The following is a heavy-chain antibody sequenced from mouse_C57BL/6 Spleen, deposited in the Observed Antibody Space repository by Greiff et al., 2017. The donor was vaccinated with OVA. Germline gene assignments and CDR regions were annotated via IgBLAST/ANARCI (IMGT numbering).Heavy chain of an antibody. Sequence: QVQLQQPGAELVKPGASVKMSCKASGYTFTSYWITWVKQRPGQGLEWIGDIYPGSGSTNYNEKFKSKATLTVDTSSSTAYMQLSSLTSEDSAVYDCAREYYGSSSFAYWGQGTLVTVSA. CDR1: GYTFTSYW. D-gene: IGHD1-1*01. J-gene: IGHJ3*01. CDR3: AREYYGSSSFAY. CDR2: IYPGSGST. V-gene: IGHV1-55*01.